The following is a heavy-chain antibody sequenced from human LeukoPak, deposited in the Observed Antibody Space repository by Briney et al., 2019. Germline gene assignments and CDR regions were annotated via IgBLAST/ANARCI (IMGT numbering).Heavy chain of an antibody. V-gene: IGHV3-15*01. CDR2: IRSKPLGGTT. CDR1: GLIVSNAW. D-gene: IGHD3-10*01. J-gene: IGHJ4*02. Sequence: SGGSLRLSCAASGLIVSNAWMSWVRQVSGKGLEWVGRIRSKPLGGTTDYTAPVEGRFTISRDDSKNTLYLQMNSLKIEDTAVYYCTTLYGSGRFDWGQGTLVTVSS. CDR3: TTLYGSGRFD.